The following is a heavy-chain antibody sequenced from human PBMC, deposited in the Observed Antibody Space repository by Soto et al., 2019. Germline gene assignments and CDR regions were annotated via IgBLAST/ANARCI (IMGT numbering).Heavy chain of an antibody. CDR3: PSGIDTASAWYFDL. V-gene: IGHV1-46*03. CDR2: INPSGGST. Sequence: QVQLVQSGAEVKKPGASVKVSCKASGYTFTTYFIHWVRQAPGQGLEWMGLINPSGGSTSYAQKFRGRVTMTRDTSTSTVYMELSSLRSEDTAVYYCPSGIDTASAWYFDLCGRGTLVTVSS. CDR1: GYTFTTYF. J-gene: IGHJ2*01. D-gene: IGHD5-18*01.